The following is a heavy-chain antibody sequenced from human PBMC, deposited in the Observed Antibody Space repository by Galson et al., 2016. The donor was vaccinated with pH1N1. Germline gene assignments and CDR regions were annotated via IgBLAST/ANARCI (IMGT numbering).Heavy chain of an antibody. Sequence: SLRLSCAVSGFIFSDYHMDWVRQAPGKGLEWVGRSKKKLYSYTTEYATSVQGRFTISRDESKNSMYLQMSSLRPEDTAVYFCSRVLEGGVDVWGRGTTVTVSS. CDR2: SKKKLYSYTT. D-gene: IGHD3-16*01. CDR1: GFIFSDYH. V-gene: IGHV3-72*01. CDR3: SRVLEGGVDV. J-gene: IGHJ6*02.